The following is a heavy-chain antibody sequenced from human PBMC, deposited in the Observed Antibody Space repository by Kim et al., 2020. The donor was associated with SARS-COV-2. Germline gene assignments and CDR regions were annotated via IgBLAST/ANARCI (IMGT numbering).Heavy chain of an antibody. Sequence: GGSLRLSCAASGFTFSSYAMHWVRQAPGKGLEWVAVISYDGSNKYYADSVKGRFTISRDNSKNTLYLQMNSLRAEDTAVYYCASSTTVVTPFDYWGQGTL. D-gene: IGHD4-17*01. CDR3: ASSTTVVTPFDY. CDR2: ISYDGSNK. V-gene: IGHV3-30*04. CDR1: GFTFSSYA. J-gene: IGHJ4*02.